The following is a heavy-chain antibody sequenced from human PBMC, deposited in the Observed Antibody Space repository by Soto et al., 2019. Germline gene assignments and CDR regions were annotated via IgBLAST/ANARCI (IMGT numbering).Heavy chain of an antibody. J-gene: IGHJ4*02. Sequence: EVRLLESGGGLVQPGGSLRLSCAASGFTFSSYAMSWVRQAPGKGLEWVSGISGSGGSTYYADSVKGRFTISRDNSKNTLFLQMNSLRAEDTAVYYCAKDLGYGGNYYSLDYWGQGTLVTVSS. CDR2: ISGSGGST. V-gene: IGHV3-23*01. CDR1: GFTFSSYA. CDR3: AKDLGYGGNYYSLDY. D-gene: IGHD1-26*01.